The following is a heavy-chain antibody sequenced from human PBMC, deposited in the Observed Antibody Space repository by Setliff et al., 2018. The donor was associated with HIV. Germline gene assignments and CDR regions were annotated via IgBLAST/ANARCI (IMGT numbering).Heavy chain of an antibody. Sequence: SETLSLTCTVSGGSVSSSSYYWGWIRQATGKGLEWIGHIYYSGSTSYNPSLKSRLTISVDTSKNHFSLRLSSVTAADTAVYYCARADYDTGTYYFDFWGHGTLVTVSS. CDR3: ARADYDTGTYYFDF. J-gene: IGHJ4*01. V-gene: IGHV4-61*03. CDR1: GGSVSSSSYY. CDR2: IYYSGST. D-gene: IGHD3-22*01.